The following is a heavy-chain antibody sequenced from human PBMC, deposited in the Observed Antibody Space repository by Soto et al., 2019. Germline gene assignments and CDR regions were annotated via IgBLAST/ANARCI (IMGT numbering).Heavy chain of an antibody. CDR2: MNPNSGNT. V-gene: IGHV1-8*01. Sequence: ASVKVSCKASGYTFTSCDINWLRQATGQGLEWMGWMNPNSGNTGYAQKFQGRVTMTRNTSISTAYMELSSLRSEDTAVYYCARARYYWIGRYNWFDPWGTGTLVTFSS. CDR1: GYTFTSCD. CDR3: ARARYYWIGRYNWFDP. J-gene: IGHJ5*02. D-gene: IGHD1-20*01.